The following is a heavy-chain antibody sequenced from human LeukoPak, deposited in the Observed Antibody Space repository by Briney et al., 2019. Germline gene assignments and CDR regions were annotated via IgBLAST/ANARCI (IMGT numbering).Heavy chain of an antibody. CDR3: ARDYGSGRRYYYMDV. D-gene: IGHD3-10*01. CDR2: MYYSGST. V-gene: IGHV4-39*07. CDR1: GGSISRSSYY. J-gene: IGHJ6*03. Sequence: SETLSLTCTVSGGSISRSSYYWGWIRQPPGKGLEWIGSMYYSGSTFYNPSLKSRVTILVDTSKNQFSLKLSSVTAADTAVYYCARDYGSGRRYYYMDVWGKGTTVTVSS.